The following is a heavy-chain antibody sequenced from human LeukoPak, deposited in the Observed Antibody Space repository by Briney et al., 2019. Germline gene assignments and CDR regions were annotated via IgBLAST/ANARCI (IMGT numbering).Heavy chain of an antibody. V-gene: IGHV1-2*02. CDR1: GYIFTDYY. CDR3: ARVGYCSGDRCYLHFDY. Sequence: ASVKVSCKASGYIFTDYYIDWMRQAPGQGLEWMGWNNPKSGDTNYAQKFQGRVTMTRDTSISTVYMELNRLTSDDTALYYCARVGYCSGDRCYLHFDYWGQGTLVTVSS. CDR2: NNPKSGDT. J-gene: IGHJ4*02. D-gene: IGHD2-15*01.